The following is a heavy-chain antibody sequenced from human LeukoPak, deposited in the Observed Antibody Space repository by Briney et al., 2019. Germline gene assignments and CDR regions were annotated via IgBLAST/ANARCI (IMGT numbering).Heavy chain of an antibody. V-gene: IGHV4-59*01. CDR3: ARSVSHAYDVNWLDP. D-gene: IGHD3-16*01. CDR2: IYYSGTT. CDR1: GGSISTYY. Sequence: SETLSLTCTVSGGSISTYYWSCIRQPPGKGLEWIGSIYYSGTTNYNPSLQSRVTISVDTSKNQFSLNLNSVTAADTAVYFCARSVSHAYDVNWLDPGCQGTLVTVSS. J-gene: IGHJ5*02.